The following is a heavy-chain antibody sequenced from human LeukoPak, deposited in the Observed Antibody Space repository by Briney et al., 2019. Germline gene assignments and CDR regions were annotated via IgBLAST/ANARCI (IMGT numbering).Heavy chain of an antibody. Sequence: GGSLRLSCAASGFTFSSNYMSWVRQAPGKGLEWVSVIYSGGSTYYADSVKGRFTISRDNSKNTLYLQMNSLRAEDTAVYYCARDLRAAGDAFDIWGQGTMVTVSS. V-gene: IGHV3-53*01. J-gene: IGHJ3*02. CDR3: ARDLRAAGDAFDI. CDR2: IYSGGST. D-gene: IGHD1-14*01. CDR1: GFTFSSNY.